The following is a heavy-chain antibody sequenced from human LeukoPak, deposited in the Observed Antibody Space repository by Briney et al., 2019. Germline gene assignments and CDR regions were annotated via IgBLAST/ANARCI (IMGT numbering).Heavy chain of an antibody. J-gene: IGHJ3*02. CDR3: ARHDVGQTSPYYYDSSATDAFDI. D-gene: IGHD3-22*01. CDR1: GYSFTSYW. CDR2: IYPGDSDT. Sequence: GESLKISCKGSGYSFTSYWIGWVRQMPGKGLEWMGIIYPGDSDTRYSPSFQGQVTISADKSISTAYLQWSSLKASDTAMYYCARHDVGQTSPYYYDSSATDAFDIWGQGTMVTVSP. V-gene: IGHV5-51*01.